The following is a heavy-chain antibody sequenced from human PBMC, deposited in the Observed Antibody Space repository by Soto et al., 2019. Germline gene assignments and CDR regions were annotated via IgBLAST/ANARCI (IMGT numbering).Heavy chain of an antibody. CDR2: IYPGDSDT. J-gene: IGHJ3*02. D-gene: IGHD3-10*01. CDR1: GYSFTSYW. V-gene: IGHV5-51*01. Sequence: GESLKISCKGSGYSFTSYWIGWVRQMPGKGLEWMGIIYPGDSDTRYSPSFQGQVTISADKSISTAYLQWSSLKASDTAMYYCASPIWFGELFSIYDAFDSWGQGTMVTVSS. CDR3: ASPIWFGELFSIYDAFDS.